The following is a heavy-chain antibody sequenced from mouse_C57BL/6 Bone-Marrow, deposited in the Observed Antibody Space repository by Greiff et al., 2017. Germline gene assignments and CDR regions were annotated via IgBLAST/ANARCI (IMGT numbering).Heavy chain of an antibody. D-gene: IGHD1-1*01. CDR1: GYTFTSYG. CDR3: DYYGSSYFDY. V-gene: IGHV1-81*01. CDR2: IYPRSGNT. J-gene: IGHJ2*01. Sequence: VQLQQSGAELARPGASVKLSCKASGYTFTSYGISWVKQRTGQGLEWIGEIYPRSGNTYYNQKFKGKATLTADKSSSTAYMELRSLTSEDSAVXFCDYYGSSYFDYWGQGTTLTVSS.